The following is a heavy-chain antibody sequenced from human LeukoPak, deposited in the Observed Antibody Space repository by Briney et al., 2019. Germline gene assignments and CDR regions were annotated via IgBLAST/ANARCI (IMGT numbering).Heavy chain of an antibody. V-gene: IGHV1-46*01. J-gene: IGHJ6*02. CDR2: INPSGGST. Sequence: GASVKVSCKASGYTFTSYGISWVRQAPGQGLEWMGIINPSGGSTTYAQKFQGRVTMTRDTSTSTVYMELSSLRSEDTAVYYCARGYYRMDVWGQGTTVTVSS. CDR3: ARGYYRMDV. CDR1: GYTFTSYG.